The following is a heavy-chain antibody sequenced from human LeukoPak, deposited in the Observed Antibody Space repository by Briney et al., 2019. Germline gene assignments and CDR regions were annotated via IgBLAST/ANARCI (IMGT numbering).Heavy chain of an antibody. D-gene: IGHD4-17*01. J-gene: IGHJ5*02. CDR3: ARELTVSTPLGEFAA. Sequence: GGSLRLSCAVSGFTLRSYVVHLVRQAPGKGLEWVALEWFDGTKEYYADSVQGRFIISRAYSRNTVSLQMNSLRVADTRLYYCARELTVSTPLGEFAACGQRCLATVSS. CDR2: EWFDGTKE. CDR1: GFTLRSYV. V-gene: IGHV3-33*01.